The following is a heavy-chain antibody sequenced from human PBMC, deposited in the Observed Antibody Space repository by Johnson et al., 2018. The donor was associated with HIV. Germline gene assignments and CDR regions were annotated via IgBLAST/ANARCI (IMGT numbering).Heavy chain of an antibody. V-gene: IGHV3-66*01. J-gene: IGHJ3*02. CDR2: IYSGGST. CDR3: AKEGRYVEGAFDI. D-gene: IGHD5-12*01. CDR1: GFTVSSNY. Sequence: VQLVESGGGLVQPGGSLRLSCAASGFTVSSNYMSWVRQAPGKGLAWVSVIYSGGSTYYADSVKGRFTITRDNSKNTLYLQMNSLRAEDTAVYYCAKEGRYVEGAFDIWGQGTMVTVSS.